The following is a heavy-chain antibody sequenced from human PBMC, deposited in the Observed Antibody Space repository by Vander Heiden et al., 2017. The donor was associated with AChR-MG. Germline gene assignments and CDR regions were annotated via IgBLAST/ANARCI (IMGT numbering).Heavy chain of an antibody. CDR3: VRVGPPLSASFNI. V-gene: IGHV3-7*01. CDR2: IKQNVNER. J-gene: IGHJ3*02. Sequence: EEQLVESGGGLVQPGGSLRPSCASSGFTLSSVWMSWVRQAPGKGLEWVANIKQNVNERSYVDSVKGRFTISRDNARDTLFLQMNSLRVEDTALYYCVRVGPPLSASFNIWGQGTMVTVSS. CDR1: GFTLSSVW. D-gene: IGHD3-10*01.